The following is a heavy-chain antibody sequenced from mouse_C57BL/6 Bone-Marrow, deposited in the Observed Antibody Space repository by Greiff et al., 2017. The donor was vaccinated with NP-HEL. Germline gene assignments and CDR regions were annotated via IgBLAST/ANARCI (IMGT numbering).Heavy chain of an antibody. Sequence: DVKLQESGPGLVKPSQSLSLTCSVTGYSITSGYYWNWIRQFPGNKLEWMGYISYDGSNNYNPSLKNRISITRDTSKNQFFLKLNSVTTEDTATYYCAREEDDYPYYFDYWGQGTTLTVSS. CDR2: ISYDGSN. CDR3: AREEDDYPYYFDY. V-gene: IGHV3-6*01. J-gene: IGHJ2*01. D-gene: IGHD2-4*01. CDR1: GYSITSGYY.